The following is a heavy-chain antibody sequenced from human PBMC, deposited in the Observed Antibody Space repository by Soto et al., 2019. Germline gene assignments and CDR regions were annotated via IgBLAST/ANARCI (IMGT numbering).Heavy chain of an antibody. D-gene: IGHD3-9*01. CDR2: IHYSGST. J-gene: IGHJ4*02. V-gene: IGHV4-59*08. CDR1: GGSISGYY. Sequence: SETLSLTCFVSGGSISGYYGSWVRQPPGKGLEWIGYIHYSGSTTYNSSLKGRVTMSVDTSKNQFSLKLTSVTAADTAVYYCARRRYADWAFDCWGQGTRVTVSS. CDR3: ARRRYADWAFDC.